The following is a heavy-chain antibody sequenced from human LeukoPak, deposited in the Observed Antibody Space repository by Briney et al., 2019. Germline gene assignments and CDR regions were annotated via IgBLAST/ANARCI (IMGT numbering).Heavy chain of an antibody. D-gene: IGHD3-10*01. Sequence: SVKVSCKASGGTFSSYAISWVRQAPGQGLEWMGGIIPIFGTANYAQKFQGRVTITADESTSTAYMELSSLRSEDTAVYYCASSLSGYYGSGGYENYYYYGMDVWGQGTTATVSS. CDR2: IIPIFGTA. CDR3: ASSLSGYYGSGGYENYYYYGMDV. V-gene: IGHV1-69*13. J-gene: IGHJ6*02. CDR1: GGTFSSYA.